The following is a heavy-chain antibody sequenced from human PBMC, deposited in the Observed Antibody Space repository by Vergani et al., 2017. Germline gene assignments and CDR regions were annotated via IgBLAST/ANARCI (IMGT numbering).Heavy chain of an antibody. CDR1: GFSLSNARMG. Sequence: QVTLKESGPVLVKPTETLTLTCTVSGFSLSNARMGVSWIRQPPGKALEWLANIFSNDEKSYSTSLKSRLTISKDTSKSQVVLTMTNMDPVDTARYYCARTSSGSYYSWDAFDIWGQGTMVTVSS. D-gene: IGHD1-26*01. J-gene: IGHJ3*02. V-gene: IGHV2-26*01. CDR3: ARTSSGSYYSWDAFDI. CDR2: IFSNDEK.